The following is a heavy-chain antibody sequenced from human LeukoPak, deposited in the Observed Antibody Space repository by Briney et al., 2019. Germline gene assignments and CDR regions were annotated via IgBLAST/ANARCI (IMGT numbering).Heavy chain of an antibody. Sequence: NPSETLSLTCTVSGDSVSSDLCYWGWIRQPPGKGLEWIGNIYYGGNRYYNPSLKSRVTISVDTSKNQFSLRLSSVTAADTAVYYCARSAMAPHGYWGQGTLVTVSS. V-gene: IGHV4-39*07. CDR1: GDSVSSDLCY. J-gene: IGHJ4*02. CDR2: IYYGGNR. D-gene: IGHD5-18*01. CDR3: ARSAMAPHGY.